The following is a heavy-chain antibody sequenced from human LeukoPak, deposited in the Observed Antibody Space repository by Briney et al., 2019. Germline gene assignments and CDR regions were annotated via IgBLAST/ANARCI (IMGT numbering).Heavy chain of an antibody. Sequence: ASVKVSCKASGYTFTNYGISWVRQAPGQGLEWMGNINPYNGNTNYAQNLQGRVTMTTDTSTNTAYMELSSLRSEDTAVYYCASHPSGGAFDYWGQGTLVTVSS. CDR2: INPYNGNT. CDR3: ASHPSGGAFDY. V-gene: IGHV1-18*01. D-gene: IGHD2-21*01. CDR1: GYTFTNYG. J-gene: IGHJ4*02.